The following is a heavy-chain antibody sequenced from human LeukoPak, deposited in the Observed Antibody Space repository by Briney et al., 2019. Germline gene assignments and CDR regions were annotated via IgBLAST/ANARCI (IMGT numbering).Heavy chain of an antibody. D-gene: IGHD5-24*01. J-gene: IGHJ4*02. CDR1: GYTFINHD. V-gene: IGHV3-23*02. CDR2: IIGTGDST. CDR3: ASLYNDYGDY. Sequence: GGSLTLPCAVSGYTFINHDMMWVRQAPGKGLEWVSGIIGTGDSTFYGDRVKGRFTISRDNSRNKLYLHMNSLRADDTAVYYCASLYNDYGDYWGQGALVTVSS.